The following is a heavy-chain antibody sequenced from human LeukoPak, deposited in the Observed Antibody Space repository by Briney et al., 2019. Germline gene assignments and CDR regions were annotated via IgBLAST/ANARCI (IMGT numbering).Heavy chain of an antibody. J-gene: IGHJ4*02. CDR1: GFTFSSYS. V-gene: IGHV3-48*04. D-gene: IGHD6-19*01. CDR2: ISSSSSTI. Sequence: PGGSLRLSCAASGFTFSSYSMNWVRQAPGKGLEWVSYISSSSSTIYYADSVKGRFTISRDNAKNSLYLQMNSLRAEDTAVYYCARDGIIAVAGTSVQTPAADWGQGTLVTVSS. CDR3: ARDGIIAVAGTSVQTPAAD.